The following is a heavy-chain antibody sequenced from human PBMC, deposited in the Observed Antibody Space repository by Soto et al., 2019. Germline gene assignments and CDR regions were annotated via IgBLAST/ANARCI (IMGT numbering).Heavy chain of an antibody. J-gene: IGHJ4*02. CDR3: ARGQEVGAHFFDS. D-gene: IGHD2-15*01. CDR2: IGISGDT. CDR1: GFTFSKFD. V-gene: IGHV3-13*04. Sequence: SGGSLRLSCEASGFTFSKFDMHWVRQPTGKGLEWASTIGISGDTYYAVSVKGRFTISRDNAKNSLSLQMNSLRAGDTALYFCARGQEVGAHFFDSWGQGTQVTVSS.